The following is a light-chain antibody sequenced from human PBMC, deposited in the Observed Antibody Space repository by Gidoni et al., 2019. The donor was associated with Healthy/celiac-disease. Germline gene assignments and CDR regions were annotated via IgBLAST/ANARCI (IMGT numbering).Light chain of an antibody. CDR2: SNN. CDR1: SSNIGSNT. Sequence: QSVLTQPSSASGTPGQRVTISCSGSSSNIGSNTVNWYQQLPGTAPKLHIYSNNQRPSGVPDRFSGSKSGTSASLAISGLQSEDEADYYCAAWHDSLNGPVFGGGTQLTVL. J-gene: IGLJ7*01. V-gene: IGLV1-44*01. CDR3: AAWHDSLNGPV.